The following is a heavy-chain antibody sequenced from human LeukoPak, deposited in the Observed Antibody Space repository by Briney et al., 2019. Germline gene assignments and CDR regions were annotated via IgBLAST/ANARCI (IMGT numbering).Heavy chain of an antibody. J-gene: IGHJ4*02. CDR1: GFTFNSYV. Sequence: GGSLRLSCAASGFTFNSYVMSWVRQAPGKGLEWVSTISGSGDATYYADSVKGRFSISRDNSKNTLYLQMNSLGAEDTAVYYCARGAFGVVIPLPYYFDYWGQGTLVTVSS. V-gene: IGHV3-23*01. D-gene: IGHD3-3*01. CDR2: ISGSGDAT. CDR3: ARGAFGVVIPLPYYFDY.